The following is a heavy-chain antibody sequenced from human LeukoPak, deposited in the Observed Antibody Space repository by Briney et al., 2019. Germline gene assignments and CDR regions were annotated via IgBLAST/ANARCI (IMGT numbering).Heavy chain of an antibody. Sequence: ASVKVSCKASGYTFTTYYMHWVRQAPGQGLEWVGVINPSGGTTTYAQKLQGRVTMTRDTATSTVYMELSSLRIEDTAVYYCSRDLGGGYNDYWGQGTMVTVSS. CDR2: INPSGGTT. V-gene: IGHV1-46*04. CDR3: SRDLGGGYNDY. D-gene: IGHD1-26*01. CDR1: GYTFTTYY. J-gene: IGHJ4*02.